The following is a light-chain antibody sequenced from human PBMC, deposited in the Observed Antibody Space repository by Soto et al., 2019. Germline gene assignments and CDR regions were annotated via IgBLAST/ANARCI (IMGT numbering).Light chain of an antibody. CDR2: GAS. CDR1: QTIRSNY. J-gene: IGKJ1*01. Sequence: ETVLTQSPGTLSLSPGERATLSCRARQTIRSNYLAWYRQTPGQAPRLLIYGASNRATGIADRFSGSGSGTDFTLIISRLEPEDFALYYCPQYGSSPWTFGQGTKVEIK. V-gene: IGKV3-20*01. CDR3: PQYGSSPWT.